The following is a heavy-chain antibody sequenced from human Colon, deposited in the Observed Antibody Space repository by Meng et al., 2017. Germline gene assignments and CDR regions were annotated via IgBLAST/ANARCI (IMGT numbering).Heavy chain of an antibody. CDR3: ARGYRGSTYFAY. D-gene: IGHD3-16*01. CDR2: IYYNGYT. CDR1: GDSVTPTLSS. V-gene: IGHV4-30-2*06. J-gene: IGHJ4*02. Sequence: QPQLQESGSRLVKPSQTLPLTCAVSGDSVTPTLSSWSGIRQSPGKGLEWIGNIYYNGYTYYSPSLRGRVTISVDRSNNQFSLNLNSVTAADTAVYFCARGYRGSTYFAYWGQGILVTVSS.